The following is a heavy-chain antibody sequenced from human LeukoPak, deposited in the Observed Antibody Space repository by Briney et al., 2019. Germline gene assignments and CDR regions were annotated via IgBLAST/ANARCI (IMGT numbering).Heavy chain of an antibody. J-gene: IGHJ4*02. V-gene: IGHV3-7*01. CDR3: TRDRSRAEDD. CDR1: GFTFSGHW. D-gene: IGHD1-14*01. Sequence: PGGSLRLSCAASGFTFSGHWMSWVRQAPGKGLEWVANINQGGSDKYYVDSVKDRFTISRDNANNLLYLQMNSLRGEDTAVYYCTRDRSRAEDDWGQGTLVTVSS. CDR2: INQGGSDK.